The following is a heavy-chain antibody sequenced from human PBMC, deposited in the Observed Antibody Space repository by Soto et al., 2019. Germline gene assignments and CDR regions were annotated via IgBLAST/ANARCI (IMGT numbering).Heavy chain of an antibody. J-gene: IGHJ6*02. CDR1: GFIFSDFP. CDR3: ARDNYGSGSYNGAMDV. CDR2: TSYDGGNK. Sequence: QVQLVESGGGVVQPGRSLRLSCAASGFIFSDFPMHWVRQAPGKGLQWVAVTSYDGGNKYYADSVKGRFTISRDNSKNTLYLQRNSLRAEDKAVYYCARDNYGSGSYNGAMDVWGQGTTVTVSS. D-gene: IGHD3-10*01. V-gene: IGHV3-30-3*01.